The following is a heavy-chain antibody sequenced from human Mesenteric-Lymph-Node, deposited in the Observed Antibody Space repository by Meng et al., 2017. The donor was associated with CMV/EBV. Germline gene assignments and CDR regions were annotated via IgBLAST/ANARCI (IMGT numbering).Heavy chain of an antibody. CDR1: YTFTNYG. Sequence: YTFTNYGVSWVRQAPGQGLEWMGWISSHNGNTKYAQKLQGRVTMTTDTSTSTAYMELRSLRSDDTAAYYCARSHYDIFTGFYNICDYWGQGTLVTVSS. D-gene: IGHD3-9*01. J-gene: IGHJ4*02. CDR3: ARSHYDIFTGFYNICDY. CDR2: ISSHNGNT. V-gene: IGHV1-18*01.